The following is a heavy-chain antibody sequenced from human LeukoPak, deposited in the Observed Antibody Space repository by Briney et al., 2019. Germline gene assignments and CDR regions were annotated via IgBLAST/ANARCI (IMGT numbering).Heavy chain of an antibody. CDR2: ISGSGGST. D-gene: IGHD6-13*01. V-gene: IGHV3-23*01. CDR3: ARDLYSSSWYPSTLLHYYYGMDV. CDR1: GFTFSSYA. Sequence: GGSLRLSCAASGFTFSSYAMSWVRQAPGKGLEWVSAISGSGGSTYYADSVKGRFTISRDNSKNTPYLQMNSLRAEDTAVYYCARDLYSSSWYPSTLLHYYYGMDVWGQGTTVTVSS. J-gene: IGHJ6*02.